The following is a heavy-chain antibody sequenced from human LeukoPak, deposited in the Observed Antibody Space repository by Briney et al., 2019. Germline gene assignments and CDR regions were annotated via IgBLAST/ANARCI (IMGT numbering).Heavy chain of an antibody. CDR1: GYTFTSYD. CDR2: MNPNSGNT. Sequence: ASVKVSCKASGYTFTSYDINWVRQATGQGLEWMGWMNPNSGNTGYAQKFQGRVNMTRNTSISTAYMELSRLRSDDTAVYYWARDSSGWYGWFDPWGQGTLVTVSS. V-gene: IGHV1-8*01. CDR3: ARDSSGWYGWFDP. D-gene: IGHD6-19*01. J-gene: IGHJ5*02.